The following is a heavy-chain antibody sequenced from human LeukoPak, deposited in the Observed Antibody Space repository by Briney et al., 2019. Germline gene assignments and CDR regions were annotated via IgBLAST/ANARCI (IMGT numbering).Heavy chain of an antibody. CDR2: NYPSDSDT. CDR1: GYSFTSYW. D-gene: IGHD2-2*01. CDR3: ARRGYCSSSSCYAFDI. J-gene: IGHJ3*02. Sequence: GESLKISCKGSGYSFTSYWIGWVRQMPGKGLEWMGINYPSDSDTRYSPSFQGQVTISADKSISTAYLQWSSLKASDTAMYYCARRGYCSSSSCYAFDIWGQGTMVTVSS. V-gene: IGHV5-51*01.